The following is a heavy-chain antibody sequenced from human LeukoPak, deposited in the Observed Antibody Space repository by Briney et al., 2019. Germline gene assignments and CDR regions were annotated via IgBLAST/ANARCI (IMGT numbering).Heavy chain of an antibody. CDR2: IYSSGST. V-gene: IGHV4-39*01. Sequence: SGTLSLTCTVSGGSISSSSYYWGWIRQPPGKGLEWIRSIYSSGSTYYNPSLKSQVTISVDTAKNQFSLKLSSVTAADTAVYYCARHGGGYYDFWSGFPNWFDPWGQGTLVTVSS. CDR1: GGSISSSSYY. D-gene: IGHD3-3*01. CDR3: ARHGGGYYDFWSGFPNWFDP. J-gene: IGHJ5*02.